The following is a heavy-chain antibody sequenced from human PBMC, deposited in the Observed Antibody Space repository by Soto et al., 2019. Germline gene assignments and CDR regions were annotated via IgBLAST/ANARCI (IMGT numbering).Heavy chain of an antibody. V-gene: IGHV3-23*01. Sequence: GWSLRLSCVSSGFTFIDYAMAWVRQSPGKGLEWVSSISGSGGSTYYADSVKGRFTISRDNSKNTVFLQMNSLRAEDTAVYYCAKDHGMDVWGQGATVTVSS. CDR1: GFTFIDYA. J-gene: IGHJ6*02. CDR3: AKDHGMDV. CDR2: ISGSGGST.